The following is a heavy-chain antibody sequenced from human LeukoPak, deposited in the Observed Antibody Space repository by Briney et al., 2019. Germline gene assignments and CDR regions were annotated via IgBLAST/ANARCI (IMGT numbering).Heavy chain of an antibody. V-gene: IGHV6-1*01. Sequence: SQTLPLTCAISGDSVSTNSAAWNWIRQSPSRGLEWLGRTYFRSKWYNDYAVSVKSRITINPDTSRNQFSLHLNFVTPEDTAVYYCARGAVAHYDSWGQGTLVTVSS. D-gene: IGHD6-19*01. CDR3: ARGAVAHYDS. J-gene: IGHJ5*01. CDR1: GDSVSTNSAA. CDR2: TYFRSKWYN.